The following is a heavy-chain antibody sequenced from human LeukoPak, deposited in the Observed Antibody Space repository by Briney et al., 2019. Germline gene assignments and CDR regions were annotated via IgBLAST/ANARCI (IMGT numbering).Heavy chain of an antibody. CDR1: GFTSSSYW. CDR3: AREEWMTGFDY. D-gene: IGHD2-2*03. J-gene: IGHJ4*02. CDR2: ISGSGGST. Sequence: GGSLRLSCAASGFTSSSYWMHWVRQAPGKGLVWVSAISGSGGSTYYADSVKGRFTISRDNSKNTLYLQMNSLRAEDTAVYYCAREEWMTGFDYWGQGTLVTVSS. V-gene: IGHV3-23*01.